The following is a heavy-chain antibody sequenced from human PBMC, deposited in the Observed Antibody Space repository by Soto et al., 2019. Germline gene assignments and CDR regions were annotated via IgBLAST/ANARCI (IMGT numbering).Heavy chain of an antibody. V-gene: IGHV1-18*01. CDR2: ISAYNGNT. D-gene: IGHD3-9*01. J-gene: IGHJ6*02. CDR3: AREGYYDILTGVDYYGMDV. Sequence: ASVKVSCKASGYTFTSYGISWVRQAPGQGLEWMGWISAYNGNTNYAQKLQGRVTMTTDTSTSTAYMELRSLRSDDTAVYYCAREGYYDILTGVDYYGMDVWGQGTTVTVSS. CDR1: GYTFTSYG.